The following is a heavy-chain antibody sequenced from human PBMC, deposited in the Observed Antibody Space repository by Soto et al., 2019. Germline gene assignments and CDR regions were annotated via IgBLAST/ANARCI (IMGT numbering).Heavy chain of an antibody. D-gene: IGHD2-2*01. CDR2: IIPIFGTA. J-gene: IGHJ5*02. V-gene: IGHV1-69*13. CDR1: GGTFSSYA. CDR3: ARDSRDIVVVPVPGDWFDP. Sequence: GASVKVSCKASGGTFSSYAISWVRQAPGQGLEWMGGIIPIFGTANYAQKFQGRVTITADESTSTAYMELSSLRSEDTAVYYCARDSRDIVVVPVPGDWFDPWGQGTLVTVSS.